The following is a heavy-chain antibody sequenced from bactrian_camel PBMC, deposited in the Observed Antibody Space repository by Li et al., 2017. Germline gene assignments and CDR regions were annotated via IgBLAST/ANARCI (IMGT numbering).Heavy chain of an antibody. V-gene: IGHV3S57*01. CDR3: AADPVCVTSRGWAPYEFGY. Sequence: VQLVESGGGSVQAGGSLRLTCAASGRTDSYNVMGWFRQAPGKGREAVAAISVGRKFVDDSVKGRFSISRDNPKRTIYLRMTDLKPEDTAMYYCAADPVCVTSRGWAPYEFGYVGQGTQVTVS. D-gene: IGHD3*01. CDR1: GRTDSYNV. CDR2: ISVGRK. J-gene: IGHJ4*01.